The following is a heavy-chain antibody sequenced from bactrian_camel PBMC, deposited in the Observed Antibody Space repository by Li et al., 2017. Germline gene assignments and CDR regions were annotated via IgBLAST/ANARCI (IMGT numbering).Heavy chain of an antibody. CDR2: ISSIGVST. CDR3: ATDFVRYSDYSGAFFY. V-gene: IGHV3S40*01. Sequence: VQLVESGGGLVTPGGSLRLSCAASGFTFSSYHMSWVRQAPGKGLEWVSSISSIGVSTYYADSVKGQFIISRDNAKNTVYLQMNSLKSEDTALYYCATDFVRYSDYSGAFFYWGQGTQVTVS. CDR1: GFTFSSYH. J-gene: IGHJ4*01. D-gene: IGHD4*01.